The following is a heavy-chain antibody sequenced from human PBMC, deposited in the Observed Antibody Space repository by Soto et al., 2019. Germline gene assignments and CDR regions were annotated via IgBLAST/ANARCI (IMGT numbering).Heavy chain of an antibody. CDR2: IIPIFGTA. CDR1: GGTFSSYA. Sequence: SVKVSCKASGGTFSSYAISWVRQAPGQGLEWMGGIIPIFGTANYAQKFQGRVTITADESTSTAYMELSSLRSEDTAVYYCARDSCSGGSCNSYYYYYGMDVWGQGTTVTVSS. V-gene: IGHV1-69*13. D-gene: IGHD2-15*01. J-gene: IGHJ6*02. CDR3: ARDSCSGGSCNSYYYYYGMDV.